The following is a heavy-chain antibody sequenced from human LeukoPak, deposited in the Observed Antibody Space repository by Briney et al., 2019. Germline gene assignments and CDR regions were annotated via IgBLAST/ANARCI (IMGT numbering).Heavy chain of an antibody. CDR1: GYIFTGYY. CDR3: AANSGSYYFPLGDAFDI. CDR2: INPNSGGT. Sequence: EASVKLSCKASGYIFTGYYMHWVRQAPGQGLEWMGWINPNSGGTNYAQQFQGRVTMTRDTSISTAYMELSRLRSDDTAVYYCAANSGSYYFPLGDAFDIWGQGTIVIVSS. D-gene: IGHD1-26*01. J-gene: IGHJ3*02. V-gene: IGHV1-2*02.